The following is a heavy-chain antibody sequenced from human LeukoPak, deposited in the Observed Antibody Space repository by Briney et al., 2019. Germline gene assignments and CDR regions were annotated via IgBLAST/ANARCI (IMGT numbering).Heavy chain of an antibody. J-gene: IGHJ4*02. CDR3: ARSSTVTTDFDY. CDR1: GYTFTGYY. V-gene: IGHV1-18*04. D-gene: IGHD4-17*01. Sequence: ASVKVSCKASGYTFTGYYMHWVRQAPGQGLEWMGWISAYNGNTNYAQKLQGRVTMTTDASTSTAYMELGSLRSDDTAVYYCARSSTVTTDFDYWGQGSLVAVSS. CDR2: ISAYNGNT.